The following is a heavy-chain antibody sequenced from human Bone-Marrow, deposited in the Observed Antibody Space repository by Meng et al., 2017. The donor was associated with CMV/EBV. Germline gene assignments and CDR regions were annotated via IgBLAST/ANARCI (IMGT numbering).Heavy chain of an antibody. CDR3: ARDPFIKAFDI. CDR1: GFTFSNYW. CDR2: IKEDGSEK. J-gene: IGHJ3*02. Sequence: GESLKISCAASGFTFSNYWMTWLRQAPGRGLELVAHIKEDGSEKYFVGSVKGRFTISRDNAKNSLYLQMNSLRAEDTAVYYCARDPFIKAFDIWGQGTRVTGSS. V-gene: IGHV3-7*01.